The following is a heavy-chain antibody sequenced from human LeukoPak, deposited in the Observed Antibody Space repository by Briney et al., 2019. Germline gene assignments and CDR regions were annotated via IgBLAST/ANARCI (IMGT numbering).Heavy chain of an antibody. D-gene: IGHD3-22*01. CDR1: GGTFSSYA. V-gene: IGHV1-69*13. J-gene: IGHJ4*02. CDR3: ARDRGNYYDSSGYVY. CDR2: IIPIFGTA. Sequence: EASVKVSCKASGGTFSSYAISWARQAPGQGLEWMGGIIPIFGTANYAQKFQGRVTITADESTSTAYMELSSLRSEDTAVYYCARDRGNYYDSSGYVYWGQGTLVTVSS.